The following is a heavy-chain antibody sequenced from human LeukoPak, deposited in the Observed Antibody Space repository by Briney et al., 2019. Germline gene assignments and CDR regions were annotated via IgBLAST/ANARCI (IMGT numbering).Heavy chain of an antibody. CDR3: AARKVRGVWFYLDY. CDR1: GFTVSAYA. CDR2: IYDDNT. D-gene: IGHD3-10*01. Sequence: GGSLRLSCAASGFTVSAYAMAWVRQAPGKELEWVSTIYDDNTYYADSVKGRFAFSTDNSKNTLYLQMNSLRVEDTAVYFCAARKVRGVWFYLDYWGQGTLVTVSS. V-gene: IGHV3-23*01. J-gene: IGHJ4*02.